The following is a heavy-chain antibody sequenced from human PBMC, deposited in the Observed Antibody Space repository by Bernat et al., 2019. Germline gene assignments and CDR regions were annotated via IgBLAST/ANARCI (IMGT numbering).Heavy chain of an antibody. J-gene: IGHJ3*02. Sequence: EVQLVESGGGLVQPGGSLRLSCAASGFTFSSYDMHWVRQATGKGLEWVSAIGTAGDTYYPGSVKGRFTISRENAKNSLYLQMNSLRAGDTAVYYCAKDQVPGLRWQWLYPEAFDIWGQGTMVTVSS. V-gene: IGHV3-13*04. D-gene: IGHD6-19*01. CDR1: GFTFSSYD. CDR3: AKDQVPGLRWQWLYPEAFDI. CDR2: IGTAGDT.